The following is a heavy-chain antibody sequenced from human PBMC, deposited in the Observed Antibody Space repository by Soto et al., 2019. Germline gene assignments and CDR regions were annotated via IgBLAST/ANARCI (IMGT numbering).Heavy chain of an antibody. V-gene: IGHV4-59*01. CDR3: AREDYGDSPFEY. Sequence: SETLSLTCTVSGGSISSYYWSWIRQPPGKGLEWIGYIYYSGSTNYNPSLKSRVTISVDTSKNQFSLKLSSVTAADTAVYYCAREDYGDSPFEYRGQGTLVTVPS. D-gene: IGHD4-17*01. CDR1: GGSISSYY. CDR2: IYYSGST. J-gene: IGHJ4*02.